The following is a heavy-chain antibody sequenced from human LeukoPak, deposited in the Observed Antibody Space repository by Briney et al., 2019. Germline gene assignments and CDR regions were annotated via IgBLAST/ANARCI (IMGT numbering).Heavy chain of an antibody. V-gene: IGHV2-5*01. CDR1: GFSLSTSGVG. CDR3: VHRRQFFDY. CDR2: IYWSDDK. D-gene: IGHD5-24*01. Sequence: SGPTLVNPTQTLTLTFTFYGFSLSTSGVGVGWIRQPPGKAREWLALIYWSDDKRYSPSLKSRLTITKDTSKNQVVLTMTNMDPVDTATYYCVHRRQFFDYWGQGTLVTVSS. J-gene: IGHJ4*02.